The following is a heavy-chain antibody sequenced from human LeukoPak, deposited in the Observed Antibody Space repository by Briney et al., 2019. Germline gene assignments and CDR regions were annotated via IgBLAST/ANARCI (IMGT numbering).Heavy chain of an antibody. Sequence: PSESLSLTCAVYGGSFSGYYWSWIRQPPGKGLEWIGEINHSGNTNYNPSLKSRVIISVDTSKNQFSLKLSSVTAADTAVYYCARGPYDSSRDWGQGTLVTVSS. V-gene: IGHV4-34*01. CDR3: ARGPYDSSRD. J-gene: IGHJ4*02. CDR1: GGSFSGYY. CDR2: INHSGNT. D-gene: IGHD3-22*01.